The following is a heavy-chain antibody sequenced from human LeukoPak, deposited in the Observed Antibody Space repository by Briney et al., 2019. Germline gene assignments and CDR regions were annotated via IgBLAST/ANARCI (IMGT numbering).Heavy chain of an antibody. Sequence: PGGSLRLSCAASGFTFSSYAMSWVRQAPGKGLEWVSAISGSGGSTYYADSVKGRFTISRDNSKNTLYLQMNSLRAEDTAVYYCAKDQGGYSNYGLFDYWGQGTLVTVSS. CDR3: AKDQGGYSNYGLFDY. CDR2: ISGSGGST. J-gene: IGHJ4*02. D-gene: IGHD4-4*01. CDR1: GFTFSSYA. V-gene: IGHV3-23*01.